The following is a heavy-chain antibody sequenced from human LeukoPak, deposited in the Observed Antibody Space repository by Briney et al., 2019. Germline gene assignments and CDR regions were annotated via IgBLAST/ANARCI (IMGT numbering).Heavy chain of an antibody. CDR1: GFTFSSYA. V-gene: IGHV3-23*01. Sequence: AGGSLRLSCAASGFTFSSYAMSWVRQAPGKGLEWVSAISGSGGSTYYADSVKGRFTISRDNSKNTLYLQMNSLRAEDTAVYYCARDRHSRATIAQNYNWFDPWGQGTLVTVSS. CDR2: ISGSGGST. D-gene: IGHD5-12*01. CDR3: ARDRHSRATIAQNYNWFDP. J-gene: IGHJ5*02.